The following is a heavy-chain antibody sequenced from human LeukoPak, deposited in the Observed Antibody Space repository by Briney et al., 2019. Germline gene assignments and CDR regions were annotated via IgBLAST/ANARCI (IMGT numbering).Heavy chain of an antibody. CDR2: IIPKTGGT. CDR3: ARGGSGFDP. J-gene: IGHJ5*02. V-gene: IGHV1-2*02. Sequence: ASVKVSCKTSGYIFAGYHLNWGRQAPGQGPEWMGWIIPKTGGTDYAQKFQGRVTMTRDTSISTAYMELSSLRSADMAVYYCARGGSGFDPWGQGTLVTVSS. CDR1: GYIFAGYH. D-gene: IGHD2-15*01.